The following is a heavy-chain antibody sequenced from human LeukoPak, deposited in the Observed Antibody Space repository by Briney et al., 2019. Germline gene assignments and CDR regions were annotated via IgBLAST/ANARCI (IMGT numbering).Heavy chain of an antibody. CDR1: GYSFTNFD. CDR2: MNPNSGNK. V-gene: IGHV1-8*01. D-gene: IGHD6-19*01. CDR3: ARGPQWRGDYYYMDV. Sequence: GASVKVSCKASGYSFTNFDINWVRQATGQGLEWMGWMNPNSGNKGYAQKFQGRVTMTMNTSITTAYMELSSLRSEDTAVYYCARGPQWRGDYYYMDVWSRGTTVTVSS. J-gene: IGHJ6*03.